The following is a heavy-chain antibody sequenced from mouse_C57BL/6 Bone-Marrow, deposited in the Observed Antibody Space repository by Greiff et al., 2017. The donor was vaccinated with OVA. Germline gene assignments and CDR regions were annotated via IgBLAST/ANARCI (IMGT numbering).Heavy chain of an antibody. D-gene: IGHD3-2*02. V-gene: IGHV1-19*01. J-gene: IGHJ2*01. CDR1: GYTFTDYY. Sequence: EVQLQQSGPVLVKPGASVKMSCKASGYTFTDYYMNWVKQSHGKSLEWIGVINPYNGGTSYNQKFKGKATLTVDKSSSTAYMELNSLTSEDSAVYYCARPSSDPDYWGQGTTLTVSS. CDR3: ARPSSDPDY. CDR2: INPYNGGT.